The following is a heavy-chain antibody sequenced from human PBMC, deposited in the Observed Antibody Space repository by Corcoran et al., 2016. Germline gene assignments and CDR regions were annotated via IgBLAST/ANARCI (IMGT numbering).Heavy chain of an antibody. J-gene: IGHJ4*02. Sequence: EVQLVESGGGLVQPGGSLRLSCAASGFSFSNYWMDWVRRAPGKGLEWVANIKQDGSERYYVDSVKGRCTISRDNAKNSLYLQMDNLKDEDTAMYYCTKSLDSWGQGTLVTVSS. V-gene: IGHV3-7*03. CDR2: IKQDGSER. CDR1: GFSFSNYW. CDR3: TKSLDS.